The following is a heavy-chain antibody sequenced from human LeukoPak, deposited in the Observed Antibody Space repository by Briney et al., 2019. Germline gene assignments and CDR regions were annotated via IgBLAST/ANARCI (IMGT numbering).Heavy chain of an antibody. Sequence: RSSETLSLPCSVSGGSIYTSSYYWVWIRQPPGKGLEWIGSIYYSGSTYYNPSLKSRVTISVDTSKNQFSLKLSSVTAADTAVYYCASNYDSSGYYVERMLFRDTNWGQGTLVTVSS. V-gene: IGHV4-39*07. CDR1: GGSIYTSSYY. D-gene: IGHD3-22*01. J-gene: IGHJ4*02. CDR2: IYYSGST. CDR3: ASNYDSSGYYVERMLFRDTN.